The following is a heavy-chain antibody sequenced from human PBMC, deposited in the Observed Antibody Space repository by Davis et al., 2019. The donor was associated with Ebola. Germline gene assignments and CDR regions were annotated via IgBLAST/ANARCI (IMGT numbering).Heavy chain of an antibody. CDR2: TIPMFGTA. V-gene: IGHV1-69*05. CDR3: ATSTMIRGVIIPLCY. CDR1: GGTFSSYA. Sequence: AASVKVSCKASGGTFSSYAISWVRQAPGQGLEWMGGTIPMFGTANYAQKFQGRVTMTRDTSTSTVYMELSSLRSADTAVYYCATSTMIRGVIIPLCYWGQGTLVTVSS. J-gene: IGHJ4*02. D-gene: IGHD3-10*01.